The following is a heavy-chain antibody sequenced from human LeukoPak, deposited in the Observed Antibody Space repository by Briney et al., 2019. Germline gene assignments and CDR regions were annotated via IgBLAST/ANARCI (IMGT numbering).Heavy chain of an antibody. Sequence: GASVKVSCKASGYTFTGYYMHWVRQAPGQGLEWMGWINPNSGGTNYAQKFQGRVTTTRDTSISTAYMELSRLRSDDTAVYYCARTPYSSSWSDYWGQGTLVTVSS. J-gene: IGHJ4*02. V-gene: IGHV1-2*02. CDR3: ARTPYSSSWSDY. CDR2: INPNSGGT. CDR1: GYTFTGYY. D-gene: IGHD6-13*01.